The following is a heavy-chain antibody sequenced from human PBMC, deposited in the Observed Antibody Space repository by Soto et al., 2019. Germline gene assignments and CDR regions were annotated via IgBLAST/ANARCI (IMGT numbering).Heavy chain of an antibody. CDR2: INRDGSNT. CDR1: GFTFSSYW. D-gene: IGHD3-9*01. V-gene: IGHV3-74*01. J-gene: IGHJ4*02. Sequence: EVQLVESGGDLVQPGGSLRLSCAASGFTFSSYWMHWVRHAPGKGLVWVSGINRDGSNTRYADSGKGRFTISRDNATNRLYLQMDSLRAEDTAVYYCAREGLRDHDTAYWGQVTRVTVSS. CDR3: AREGLRDHDTAY.